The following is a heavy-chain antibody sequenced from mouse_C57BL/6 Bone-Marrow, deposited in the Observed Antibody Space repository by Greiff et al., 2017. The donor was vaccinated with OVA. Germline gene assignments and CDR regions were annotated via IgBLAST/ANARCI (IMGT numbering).Heavy chain of an antibody. D-gene: IGHD1-1*01. J-gene: IGHJ4*01. CDR1: GFTFSDYG. V-gene: IGHV5-15*01. Sequence: EVKLVESGGGLVQPGGSLKLSCAASGFTFSDYGMAWVRQAPRKGPEWVAFISNLAYSIYYADTVTGRFTISRATAKNTLYLEMSSLRSEDTAMYYCARRGNSVVATRDYAMDYWGQGTSVTVSS. CDR2: ISNLAYSI. CDR3: ARRGNSVVATRDYAMDY.